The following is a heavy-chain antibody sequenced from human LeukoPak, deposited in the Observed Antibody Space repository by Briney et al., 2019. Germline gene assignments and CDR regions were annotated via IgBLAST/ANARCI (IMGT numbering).Heavy chain of an antibody. V-gene: IGHV3-23*01. CDR1: GFTFRSYG. CDR3: AKSPEQQPVWRGWFDP. J-gene: IGHJ5*02. CDR2: ISGSGGST. D-gene: IGHD6-13*01. Sequence: PGGSLRLSCAASGFTFRSYGMSWVRQAPGKGLEWVSGISGSGGSTYYADSVKGRFTISRDNSKNTLYLQMNSLRAEDTAVYYCAKSPEQQPVWRGWFDPWGQGTLVTVSS.